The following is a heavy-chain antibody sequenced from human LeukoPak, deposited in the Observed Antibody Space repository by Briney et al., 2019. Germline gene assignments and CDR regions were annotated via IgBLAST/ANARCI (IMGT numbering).Heavy chain of an antibody. J-gene: IGHJ4*02. Sequence: SETLSPTCTVSGGSISSYSWSWIRQPPGKGLEWIGEIDPKGTTNYNPSLKSRVTVLVDTSKNQFSLKLNSVTAADTAIYYCARGRSYEYGDYDCWGQGTLVTVSS. V-gene: IGHV4-34*01. CDR3: ARGRSYEYGDYDC. CDR1: GGSISSYS. CDR2: IDPKGTT. D-gene: IGHD4-17*01.